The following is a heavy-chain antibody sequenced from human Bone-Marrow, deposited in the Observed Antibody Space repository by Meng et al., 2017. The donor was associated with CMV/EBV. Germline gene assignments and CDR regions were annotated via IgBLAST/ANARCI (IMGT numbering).Heavy chain of an antibody. V-gene: IGHV3-7*01. CDR3: ARDRAGEYSSSWPYYYYGMDV. D-gene: IGHD6-13*01. CDR1: GCTFSIYW. J-gene: IGHJ6*02. CDR2: IKQDGSEK. Sequence: GESLKISCAASGCTFSIYWMSWVRQAPGKGLEWVANIKQDGSEKYYVDSVKGRFTISRDNAKNSLYLQMNSLRAEDTAVYYCARDRAGEYSSSWPYYYYGMDVWGQGTTVTVSS.